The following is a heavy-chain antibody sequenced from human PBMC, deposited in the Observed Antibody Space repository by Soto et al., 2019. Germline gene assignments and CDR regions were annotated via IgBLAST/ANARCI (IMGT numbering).Heavy chain of an antibody. V-gene: IGHV3-9*01. CDR3: AKDTEDCSGGSCYVEFGAFDI. CDR2: ISWNSGSI. J-gene: IGHJ3*02. Sequence: GGSLRLSCAASGFTFDDYAMHWVRQAPGKGLEWVSGISWNSGSIGYADSVKGRFTISRDNAKNSLYLQMNSLRAEDTALYYCAKDTEDCSGGSCYVEFGAFDIWGQGTMVTVSS. D-gene: IGHD2-15*01. CDR1: GFTFDDYA.